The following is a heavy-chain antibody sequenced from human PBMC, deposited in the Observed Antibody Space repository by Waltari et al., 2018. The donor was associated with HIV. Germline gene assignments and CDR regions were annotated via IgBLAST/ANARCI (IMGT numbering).Heavy chain of an antibody. J-gene: IGHJ5*02. CDR3: AKDRSGNYYNPWFDP. Sequence: EVQLVESGGGLVQPGRSMRLSCAASGFPFVAYAMHWLRTVPGKVLEGVAGISWKGGGIGYSDSVKGPFTIARADAKNSLYMQMNSLRAEDTAMYYCAKDRSGNYYNPWFDPWGQGTLVTVSS. D-gene: IGHD3-10*01. CDR1: GFPFVAYA. CDR2: ISWKGGGI. V-gene: IGHV3-9*01.